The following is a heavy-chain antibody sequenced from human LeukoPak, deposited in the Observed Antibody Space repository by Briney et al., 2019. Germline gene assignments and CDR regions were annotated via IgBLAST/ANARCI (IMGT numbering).Heavy chain of an antibody. V-gene: IGHV4-59*01. J-gene: IGHJ4*02. CDR1: GGSISSYY. Sequence: SETLSLTCTVSGGSISSYYWSWTRQPPGKGLEWIGYIYYSGSTNYNPSLKSRVTISVDTSKNQFSLKLSSVTAADTAVYYCARDNGRNYPFDYWGQGTLVTVSS. CDR2: IYYSGST. CDR3: ARDNGRNYPFDY. D-gene: IGHD4-11*01.